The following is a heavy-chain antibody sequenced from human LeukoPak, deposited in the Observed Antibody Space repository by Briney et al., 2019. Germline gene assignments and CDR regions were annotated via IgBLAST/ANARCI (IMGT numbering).Heavy chain of an antibody. CDR1: GGTFNSYA. V-gene: IGHV1-69*05. Sequence: SVKVSCKASGGTFNSYAVSWVRQAPGQGLEWMGGIIPIFGIANYTHYTQKFQGRVTITTDESTSTAYMELGSLRSEDTAVYYCARTRAYYDFWSGYPFEYWGQGTLVTVSS. D-gene: IGHD3-3*01. J-gene: IGHJ4*02. CDR3: ARTRAYYDFWSGYPFEY. CDR2: IIPIFGIA.